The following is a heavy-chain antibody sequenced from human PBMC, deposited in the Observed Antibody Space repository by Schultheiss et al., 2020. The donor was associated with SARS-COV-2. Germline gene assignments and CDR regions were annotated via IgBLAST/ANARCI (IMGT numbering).Heavy chain of an antibody. CDR1: GYTFTSYG. CDR2: ISAYNGNT. CDR3: ARDPGIDWYLGGYYYYYGMDV. Sequence: GESLKISCKASGYTFTSYGISWVRQAPGQGLEWMGWISAYNGNTNYAQKLQGRVTMTTDTSTSTAYMELRSLRSDDTAVYYCARDPGIDWYLGGYYYYYGMDVWGQGTTVTVSS. J-gene: IGHJ6*02. V-gene: IGHV1-18*01. D-gene: IGHD3-9*01.